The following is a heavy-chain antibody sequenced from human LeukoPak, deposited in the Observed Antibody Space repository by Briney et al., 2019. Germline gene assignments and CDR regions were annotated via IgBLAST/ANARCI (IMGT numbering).Heavy chain of an antibody. CDR2: ISAYNGNT. V-gene: IGHV1-18*01. Sequence: ASVKVSCKASGYTFTSYAMHWVRQAPGQRLEWMGWISAYNGNTNSAQKLQGRVTMTTDTSTSTAYMELRSLRSDDTAVYYCARGGITIFGVLEGYDYWGQGTLVTVSS. D-gene: IGHD3-3*01. J-gene: IGHJ4*02. CDR3: ARGGITIFGVLEGYDY. CDR1: GYTFTSYA.